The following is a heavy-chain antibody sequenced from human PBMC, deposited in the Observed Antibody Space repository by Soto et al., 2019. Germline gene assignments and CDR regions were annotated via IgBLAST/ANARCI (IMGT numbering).Heavy chain of an antibody. D-gene: IGHD2-2*01. J-gene: IGHJ6*02. Sequence: ASLKVSCKASGYIFSSHCIYWVRQAPGQGLQWMGIINPGGGRTAYAQKFQGRVTLTRDMSTSTVYMELTSLTYDDTAVYYCARDVSGPGATYVMDVWAKGPRSPSP. CDR1: GYIFSSHC. V-gene: IGHV1-46*01. CDR2: INPGGGRT. CDR3: ARDVSGPGATYVMDV.